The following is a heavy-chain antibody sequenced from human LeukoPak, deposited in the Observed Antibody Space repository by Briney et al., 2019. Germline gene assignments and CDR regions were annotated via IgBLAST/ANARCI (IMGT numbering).Heavy chain of an antibody. CDR3: AKDRSTSNILTGYQDN. D-gene: IGHD3-9*01. V-gene: IGHV3-30*18. CDR1: GFTFSSYG. J-gene: IGHJ4*02. Sequence: PGRSLRLSCAASGFTFSSYGMHWVRQAPGKGLEWVAVISYDGTNKYYADSVKGRFTISRDNSKNTLYLQMNSLRAEDTAVYYRAKDRSTSNILTGYQDNWGQGTLVTVSS. CDR2: ISYDGTNK.